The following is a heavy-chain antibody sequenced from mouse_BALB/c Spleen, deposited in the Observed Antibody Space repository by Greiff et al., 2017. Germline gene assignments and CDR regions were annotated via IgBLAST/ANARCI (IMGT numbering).Heavy chain of an antibody. Sequence: VQLQQSGAELVRPGTSVKISCKASGYTFTNYWLGWVKQRPGHGLEWIGDIYPGGGYTNYNEKFKGKATLTADTSSSTAYMQLSSLTSEDSAVYFGANYCGSLYYFDYWGQGTTLTVSS. V-gene: IGHV1-63*02. CDR1: GYTFTNYW. D-gene: IGHD1-1*01. CDR2: IYPGGGYT. CDR3: ANYCGSLYYFDY. J-gene: IGHJ2*01.